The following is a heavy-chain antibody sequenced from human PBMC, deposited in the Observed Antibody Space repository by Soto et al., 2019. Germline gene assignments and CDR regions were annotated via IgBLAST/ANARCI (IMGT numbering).Heavy chain of an antibody. CDR2: IIPVYRTL. J-gene: IGHJ4*02. CDR3: APGVISIGYFAVDS. Sequence: SVKVSCKSSGGSFVNSAINWVRQTPGQGREWLGGIIPVYRTLNYAQKFQGRVTITADESTGTAYMTLRSLASAGTAVYYCAPGVISIGYFAVDSWGQGARVTVSS. D-gene: IGHD3-9*01. V-gene: IGHV1-69*13. CDR1: GGSFVNSA.